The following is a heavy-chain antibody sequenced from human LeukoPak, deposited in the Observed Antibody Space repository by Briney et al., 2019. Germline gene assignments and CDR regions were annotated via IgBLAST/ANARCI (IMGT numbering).Heavy chain of an antibody. J-gene: IGHJ4*02. V-gene: IGHV1-18*01. D-gene: IGHD5-18*01. Sequence: ASVKVSCKASGFTFTTYGISWVRQAPGQGLEWMGWISTYNGNTNTDYAQKLQGRVTMTTDTSTSTAYMELRSLRSDDTAVYYCARSNVDTGSGYWGQGTLVTVSS. CDR2: ISTYNGNT. CDR3: ARSNVDTGSGY. CDR1: GFTFTTYG.